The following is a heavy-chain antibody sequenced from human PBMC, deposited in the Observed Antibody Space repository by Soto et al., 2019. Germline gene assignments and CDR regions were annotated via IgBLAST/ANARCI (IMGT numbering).Heavy chain of an antibody. J-gene: IGHJ4*02. CDR3: ARAPYDILTGYYTNFDH. CDR2: TYYRSKWYN. D-gene: IGHD3-9*01. Sequence: SQTLSLTCAISGDSVSSNSAAWNWIRQSPSRGLEWLGRTYYRSKWYNDYAVSVKSRITINPDTSKNQFSLQLNSVTPEDTAVYYCARAPYDILTGYYTNFDHWGQGTLVTVS. V-gene: IGHV6-1*01. CDR1: GDSVSSNSAA.